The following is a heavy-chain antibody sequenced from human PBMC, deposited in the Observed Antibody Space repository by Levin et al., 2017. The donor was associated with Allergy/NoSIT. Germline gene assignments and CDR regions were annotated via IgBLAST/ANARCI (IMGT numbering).Heavy chain of an antibody. CDR2: IYYSGST. J-gene: IGHJ6*03. CDR3: ARVYGYYYYMDV. D-gene: IGHD4-17*01. CDR1: GGSISSYY. Sequence: SETLSLTCTVSGGSISSYYWSWIRQPPGKGLEWIGYIYYSGSTNYNPSLKSRVTISVDTSKNQFSLKLSSVTAADTAVYYCARVYGYYYYMDVWGKGTTVTVSS. V-gene: IGHV4-59*01.